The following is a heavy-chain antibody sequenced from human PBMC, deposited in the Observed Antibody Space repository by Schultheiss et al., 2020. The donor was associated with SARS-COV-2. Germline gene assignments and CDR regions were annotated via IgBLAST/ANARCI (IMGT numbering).Heavy chain of an antibody. J-gene: IGHJ4*02. CDR2: VYTDGSA. V-gene: IGHV4-4*07. D-gene: IGHD2-21*02. CDR1: GTSMYNHF. CDR3: ARTAGYFDY. Sequence: SETLSLTCSVSGTSMYNHFWSWIRQPAGKGLEWIGRVYTDGSANYNPSLKSRVAMSLDTSKSQFSLKLSSVTAADTAVYYCARTAGYFDYWGQGTLVTVSS.